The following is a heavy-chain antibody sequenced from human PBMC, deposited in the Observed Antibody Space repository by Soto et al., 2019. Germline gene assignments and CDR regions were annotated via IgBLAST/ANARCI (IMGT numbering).Heavy chain of an antibody. V-gene: IGHV3-23*01. CDR3: AKDQQQWLVRSSFDY. Sequence: VQLLESGGGLVQPGGSLRLSCAASGFTFSSYAMSWVRQAPGKGLEWVSAISGSGGSTYYADSVKGRFTIARDNSRNTLYLQMDSLRAEDTAVYYCAKDQQQWLVRSSFDYWGQGTLVTVSS. D-gene: IGHD6-19*01. J-gene: IGHJ4*02. CDR1: GFTFSSYA. CDR2: ISGSGGST.